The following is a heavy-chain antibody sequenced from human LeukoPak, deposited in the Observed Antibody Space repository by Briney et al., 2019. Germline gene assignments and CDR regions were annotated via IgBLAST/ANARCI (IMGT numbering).Heavy chain of an antibody. CDR3: ARGGAVTTGMGMDV. Sequence: PETLSLTCAVYGGSFSGYYWSWIRQPPGKGLEWIGEINHSGSTNYNPSLKSRVTISVDTSKNQFSLKLSSVTAADTAVYYCARGGAVTTGMGMDVWGQGTTVTVSS. CDR2: INHSGST. D-gene: IGHD4-11*01. J-gene: IGHJ6*02. V-gene: IGHV4-34*01. CDR1: GGSFSGYY.